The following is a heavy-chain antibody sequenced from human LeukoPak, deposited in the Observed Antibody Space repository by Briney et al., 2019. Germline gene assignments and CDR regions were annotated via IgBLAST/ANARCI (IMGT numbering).Heavy chain of an antibody. V-gene: IGHV3-15*01. CDR1: GFTFGNAW. J-gene: IGHJ4*02. Sequence: PGGSLRLSCAASGFTFGNAWMTWVRQAPGKGLEWVGRIKSKTDGATTDYAAPVKGRFTISRDDSENTLYLQMNSLRAEDTAVYYCAKGGVRGVIITSNVGYFDYWGQGTLVTVSS. D-gene: IGHD3-10*01. CDR3: AKGGVRGVIITSNVGYFDY. CDR2: IKSKTDGATT.